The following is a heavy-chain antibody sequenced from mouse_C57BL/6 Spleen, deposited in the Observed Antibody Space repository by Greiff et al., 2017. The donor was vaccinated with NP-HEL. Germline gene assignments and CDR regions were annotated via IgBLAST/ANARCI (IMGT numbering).Heavy chain of an antibody. Sequence: EVQLVESGGGLVKPGGSLKLSCAASGFTFSSYTMSWVRQTPEKRLEWVATISGGGGNTYYPDSVKGRFTISRDNAKNTLYLQMSSLRSEDTALYYCARQGDYFPYFDYWGQGTTLTVSS. CDR3: ARQGDYFPYFDY. CDR1: GFTFSSYT. CDR2: ISGGGGNT. V-gene: IGHV5-9*01. J-gene: IGHJ2*01. D-gene: IGHD1-1*01.